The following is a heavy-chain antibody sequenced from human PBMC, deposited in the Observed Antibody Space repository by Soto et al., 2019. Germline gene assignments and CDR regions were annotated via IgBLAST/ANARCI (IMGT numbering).Heavy chain of an antibody. D-gene: IGHD1-1*01. V-gene: IGHV4-31*03. CDR1: GDSISSGTHY. CDR3: VARLKSIYKYFDS. CDR2: ISSSGNS. Sequence: KPSETLSLTCTVSGDSISSGTHYWNWIRQHPGKGLEWIGYISSSGNSYYSPSLKSRVFMSVDTSKNLFSLKLSSVTAADTAIYYCVARLKSIYKYFDSWGQGTQVTVSS. J-gene: IGHJ4*02.